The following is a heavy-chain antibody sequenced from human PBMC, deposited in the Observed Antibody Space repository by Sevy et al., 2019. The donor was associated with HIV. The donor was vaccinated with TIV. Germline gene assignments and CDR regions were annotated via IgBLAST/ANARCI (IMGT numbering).Heavy chain of an antibody. J-gene: IGHJ5*02. CDR3: ARASLGGFRELLINWFDP. CDR1: VGTFSSYA. D-gene: IGHD3-10*01. CDR2: IIPIFGTA. Sequence: ASVKVSCKASVGTFSSYAISWVRQAPGQGLEWMGGIIPIFGTANYAQKFQGRVTITADESTGTAYMELSSLRSEDTAVYYCARASLGGFRELLINWFDPGGQGTLVTVSS. V-gene: IGHV1-69*13.